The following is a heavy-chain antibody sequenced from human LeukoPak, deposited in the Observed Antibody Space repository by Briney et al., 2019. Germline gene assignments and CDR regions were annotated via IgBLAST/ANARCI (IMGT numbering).Heavy chain of an antibody. Sequence: GESLKISRKGSGXKFNAYWIAWVRQMPGKGLEWMGIIYPDDSDTRYSPSFQGQVAISADKSVSIAYLQWSSLKASDTAMYYCARPNITSYYDSRGYDGFDVWGQGTMVIVSS. CDR3: ARPNITSYYDSRGYDGFDV. CDR1: GXKFNAYW. D-gene: IGHD3-22*01. V-gene: IGHV5-51*01. J-gene: IGHJ3*01. CDR2: IYPDDSDT.